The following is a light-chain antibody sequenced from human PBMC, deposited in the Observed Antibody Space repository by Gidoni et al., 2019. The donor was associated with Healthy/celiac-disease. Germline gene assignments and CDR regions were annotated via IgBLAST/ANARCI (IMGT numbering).Light chain of an antibody. V-gene: IGKV3-11*01. J-gene: IGKJ5*01. CDR1: QSVSSY. CDR3: QKRSNWHIT. CDR2: DAY. Sequence: EIVLTQSPATLSLSPGERATLSCRASQSVSSYLAWYQQKPGQAPRLLIYDAYNRATGIPARCRGSGSGTDFTLTISSREPEDFAVYYCQKRSNWHITFGQGTRLEIK.